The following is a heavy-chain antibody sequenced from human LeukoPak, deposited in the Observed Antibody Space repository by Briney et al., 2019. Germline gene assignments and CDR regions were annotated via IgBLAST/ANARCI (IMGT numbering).Heavy chain of an antibody. CDR3: AKDAGAAVAGRGFDY. J-gene: IGHJ4*02. D-gene: IGHD6-19*01. V-gene: IGHV3-21*04. CDR1: GFTFSSYS. Sequence: GGSLRLSCAASGFTFSSYSMNWVRQAPGKGLEWVSSISSSSSYIYYADSVKGRFTISRGNAKNSLYLQMNSLRAEDTAVYYCAKDAGAAVAGRGFDYWGQGTLVTVSS. CDR2: ISSSSSYI.